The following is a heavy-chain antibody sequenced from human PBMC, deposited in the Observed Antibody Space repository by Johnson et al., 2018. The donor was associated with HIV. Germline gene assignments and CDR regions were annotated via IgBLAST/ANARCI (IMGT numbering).Heavy chain of an antibody. CDR3: ARPTTVEKGEDAFDI. J-gene: IGHJ3*02. Sequence: QVQLVESGGGVVQPGGSLRLSCAASGFTFSSYGMHWVRQAPGKGLEWVAVIWYDGSNKYYADSVKGRFTISRDNSKNTLFLDMNSLRAEDTAVYYCARPTTVEKGEDAFDIWGQGTMVTVSS. CDR2: IWYDGSNK. V-gene: IGHV3-33*01. CDR1: GFTFSSYG. D-gene: IGHD4-23*01.